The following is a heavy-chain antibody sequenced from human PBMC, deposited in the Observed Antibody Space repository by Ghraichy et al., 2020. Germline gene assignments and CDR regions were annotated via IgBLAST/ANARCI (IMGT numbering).Heavy chain of an antibody. CDR1: GFTVSSNY. V-gene: IGHV3-66*01. D-gene: IGHD3-10*01. CDR3: ARKLDTMVRGAKENSDAFDI. CDR2: IYSGGST. J-gene: IGHJ3*02. Sequence: GGSLRLSCAASGFTVSSNYMSWVRQAPGKGLEWVSVIYSGGSTYYADSVKGRFTISRDNSKNTLYLQMNSLRAEDTAVYYCARKLDTMVRGAKENSDAFDIWGQGTMVTVSS.